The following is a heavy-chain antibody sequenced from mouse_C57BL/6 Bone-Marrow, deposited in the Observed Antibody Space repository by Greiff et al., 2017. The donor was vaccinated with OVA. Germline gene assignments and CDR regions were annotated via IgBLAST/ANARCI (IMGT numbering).Heavy chain of an antibody. V-gene: IGHV2-5*01. D-gene: IGHD4-1*01. CDR1: GFSLTSYG. J-gene: IGHJ3*01. CDR3: AKNPWDRFAY. CDR2: IWTGGST. Sequence: QVQLQQSGPGLVQPSPSLSITCTVSGFSLTSYGVHWVRQSPGKGLEWMGVIWTGGSTDYNAAFMSRLSITKDNSKSQVFFKMNSLQADDAAIYYCAKNPWDRFAYWGQGTLVTVSA.